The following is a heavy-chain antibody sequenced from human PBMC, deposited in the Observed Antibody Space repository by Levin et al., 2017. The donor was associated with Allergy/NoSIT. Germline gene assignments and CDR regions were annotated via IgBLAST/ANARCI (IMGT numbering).Heavy chain of an antibody. Sequence: QPGGSLRLSCAASGFTFSIHAMSWVRQAPGKGLEWVSGISGSGGSTYYADSVRGRFTISRDNSRDTLYRQMNILGAEDKASYYGVKDAPLTYYFGSGSNMNWGDAFDIWGQGTMVTVSS. CDR2: ISGSGGST. J-gene: IGHJ3*02. D-gene: IGHD3-10*01. CDR3: VKDAPLTYYFGSGSNMNWGDAFDI. CDR1: GFTFSIHA. V-gene: IGHV3-23*01.